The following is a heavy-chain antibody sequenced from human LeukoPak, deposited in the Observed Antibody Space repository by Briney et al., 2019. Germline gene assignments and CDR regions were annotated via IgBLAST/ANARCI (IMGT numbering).Heavy chain of an antibody. D-gene: IGHD6-19*01. CDR3: ARASSTVAGSQLPFDP. J-gene: IGHJ5*02. CDR2: INPNSDVT. CDR1: GYTFTDYY. Sequence: GASVKVSCKTSGYTFTDYYMHWVRQAPGQGLEWMGWINPNSDVTHYAQKFQDRVTMTRDTSISTAYMELGSLKSDDTAVYYCARASSTVAGSQLPFDPWGQGTLVTVSS. V-gene: IGHV1-2*02.